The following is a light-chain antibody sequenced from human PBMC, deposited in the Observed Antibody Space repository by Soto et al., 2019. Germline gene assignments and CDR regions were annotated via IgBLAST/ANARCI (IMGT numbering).Light chain of an antibody. CDR1: QSVSSN. V-gene: IGKV3-15*01. CDR2: GAS. J-gene: IGKJ1*01. CDR3: QQYNNWPPWT. Sequence: IVLTQSPASLSLSPGERATLSCRASQSVSSNLAWYQQKPGQAPRLLIYGASTGATGIPARFSGSGSGTEFTLTISSLQSEDFAVYYCQQYNNWPPWTFGQGTKVDIK.